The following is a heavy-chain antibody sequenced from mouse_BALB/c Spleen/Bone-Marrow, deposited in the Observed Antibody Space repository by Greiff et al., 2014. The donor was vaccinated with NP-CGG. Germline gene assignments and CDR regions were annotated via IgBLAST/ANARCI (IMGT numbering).Heavy chain of an antibody. CDR2: IYPGDGST. V-gene: IGHV1S56*01. CDR1: GYTFTSYY. CDR3: AICYGYDEFAY. Sequence: VKLQESGPELVKPGASVKMSCKASGYTFTSYYIHWVKQRPGQGLEWIGCIYPGDGSTKYNEKFKGKTTLTADKSSSTAYMLLSSLTSEDSAIYFCAICYGYDEFAYWGQGTLVTVSA. D-gene: IGHD2-2*01. J-gene: IGHJ3*01.